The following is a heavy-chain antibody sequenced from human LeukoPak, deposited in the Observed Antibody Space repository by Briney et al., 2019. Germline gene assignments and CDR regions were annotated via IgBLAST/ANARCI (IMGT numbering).Heavy chain of an antibody. V-gene: IGHV3-30*01. CDR3: AKDRSSRLPYYYYYGMDV. CDR1: GFTFSSFA. CDR2: ISPDGSNK. D-gene: IGHD5-12*01. Sequence: GTSLRLSCAASGFTFSSFAIHWVRQAPGKGLEWVAVISPDGSNKFYADSVKGRFTISRDNSKNTLYLQMNSLRAEDTAVYYCAKDRSSRLPYYYYYGMDVWGQGTTVTVSS. J-gene: IGHJ6*02.